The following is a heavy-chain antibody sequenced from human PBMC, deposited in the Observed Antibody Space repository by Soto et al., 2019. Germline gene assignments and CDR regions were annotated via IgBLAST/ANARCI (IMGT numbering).Heavy chain of an antibody. Sequence: QVQLVESGGGVVQPGRSLRLSCAVSGFIFSNHGIHWVRQAPGKGLEWVALIWNDGSKKHYVDSVKGRFTISRDNSKNTLYLKMKSLRAEDPAVYYCVRWINKWNYGIVYWGKLNMVTV. D-gene: IGHD1-20*01. CDR2: IWNDGSKK. V-gene: IGHV3-33*01. CDR1: GFIFSNHG. CDR3: VRWINKWNYGIVY. J-gene: IGHJ4*02.